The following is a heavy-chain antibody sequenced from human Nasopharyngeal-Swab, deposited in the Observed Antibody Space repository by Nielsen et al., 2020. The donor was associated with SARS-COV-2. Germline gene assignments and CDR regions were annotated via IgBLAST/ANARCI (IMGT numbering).Heavy chain of an antibody. CDR1: GFTFDNYV. CDR3: AKGPRVTAPSAY. D-gene: IGHD5-18*01. J-gene: IGHJ4*02. V-gene: IGHV3-23*01. CDR2: IGGSDGTT. Sequence: GESLKISCAASGFTFDNYVMSWVRQAPGKGLEWVSSIGGSDGTTAYADSVKGRFTISRDNSRSTLYLQMNNLRTEDTATYYCAKGPRVTAPSAYWGQGTLVTVSS.